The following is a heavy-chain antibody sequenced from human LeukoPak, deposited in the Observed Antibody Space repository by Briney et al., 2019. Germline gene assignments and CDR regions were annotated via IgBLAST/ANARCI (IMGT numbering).Heavy chain of an antibody. V-gene: IGHV3-33*01. CDR3: ARDVMADY. Sequence: PGRSLRLSCAASGFTFSSYGMHWVRQAPGKGLEWVAVIWYDGSNKYYADSGKGRFTISRDNSKNTLYLQMNSLRPEGPAVYYCARDVMADYWGQGTLVTVSS. J-gene: IGHJ4*02. CDR2: IWYDGSNK. CDR1: GFTFSSYG. D-gene: IGHD3-16*01.